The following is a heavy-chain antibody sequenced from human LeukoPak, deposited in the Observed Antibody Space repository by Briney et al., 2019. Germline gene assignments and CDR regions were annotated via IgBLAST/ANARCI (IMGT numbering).Heavy chain of an antibody. CDR3: ARDRLGDYDNSGYYDN. D-gene: IGHD3-22*01. V-gene: IGHV3-11*01. CDR1: GFTFRDYY. CDR2: FCESGRTI. Sequence: GGSLRLSCAASGFTFRDYYMSWIRQAPGKGREWVSYFCESGRTIYYADSVKGLFTISRDNAKNSVYLQMNTMRAQDTAVYYCARDRLGDYDNSGYYDNWGKGTLVTVSS. J-gene: IGHJ4*02.